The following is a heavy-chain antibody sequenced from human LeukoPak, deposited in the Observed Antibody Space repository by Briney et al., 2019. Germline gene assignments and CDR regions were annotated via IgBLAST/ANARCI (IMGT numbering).Heavy chain of an antibody. V-gene: IGHV3-53*01. J-gene: IGHJ4*02. CDR3: ARAAASGGLNFDY. Sequence: PGGSLRLSCAASGFTVSRNYMSWVRQAPGKGLEWVSVIYSGGSTYYADSVKGRFTISRDNSKNTLYLQMNSLRAEDTAVYYCARAAASGGLNFDYWGQGTLVTVSS. CDR1: GFTVSRNY. CDR2: IYSGGST. D-gene: IGHD6-13*01.